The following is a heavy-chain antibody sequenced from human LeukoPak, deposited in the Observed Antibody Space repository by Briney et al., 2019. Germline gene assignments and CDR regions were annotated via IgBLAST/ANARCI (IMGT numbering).Heavy chain of an antibody. CDR3: AREPRYQLLYNWFDP. Sequence: ASVKVSCKHPLYTFTGYYMHWVRQAPGQGLEWMGWINPNSGGTNYAQKFQGRVTMTRDTSISTAYMELSRLRSDDTAVYYCAREPRYQLLYNWFDPWGQGTLVTVSS. V-gene: IGHV1-2*02. J-gene: IGHJ5*02. CDR2: INPNSGGT. D-gene: IGHD2-2*01. CDR1: LYTFTGYY.